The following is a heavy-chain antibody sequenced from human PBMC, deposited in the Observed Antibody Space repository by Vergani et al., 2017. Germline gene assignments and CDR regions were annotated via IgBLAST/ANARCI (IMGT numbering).Heavy chain of an antibody. Sequence: QMQLQESGPGLVKPSETLSLSCTVSGDSISTSSYAWGWIRQPPGKTLEWIGTVFYGGRTSYNPSLKSRVTLSLDTSKKQISLHLPSVTAADTAVYYCARHISGVRPSSMTAFDYWGQGTLVTVSS. D-gene: IGHD6-6*01. CDR1: GDSISTSSYA. V-gene: IGHV4-39*01. CDR3: ARHISGVRPSSMTAFDY. CDR2: VFYGGRT. J-gene: IGHJ4*02.